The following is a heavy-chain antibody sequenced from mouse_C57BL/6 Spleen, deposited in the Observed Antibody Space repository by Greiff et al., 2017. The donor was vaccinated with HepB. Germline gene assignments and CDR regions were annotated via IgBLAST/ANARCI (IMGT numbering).Heavy chain of an antibody. Sequence: QVQLQQSGAELARPGASVKLSCKASGYTFTSYGISWVKQRTGQGLEWIGEIYPRSGNTYYNDKFKGKATLTADKSSSTAYMELRSLTSEDSAVYFCARWDGNYWYFDVWGTGTTVTASS. D-gene: IGHD2-1*01. J-gene: IGHJ1*03. CDR3: ARWDGNYWYFDV. CDR1: GYTFTSYG. V-gene: IGHV1-81*01. CDR2: IYPRSGNT.